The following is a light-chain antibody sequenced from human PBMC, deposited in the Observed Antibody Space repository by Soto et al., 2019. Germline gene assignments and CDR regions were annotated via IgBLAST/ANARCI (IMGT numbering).Light chain of an antibody. CDR1: QSVSSNY. V-gene: IGKV3-20*01. CDR3: QQYGSSYPWT. J-gene: IGKJ1*01. CDR2: GAS. Sequence: EILLTQSPGTLSLSPVERATLSCRASQSVSSNYLAWYQQKPGQAPRLLIYGASSRATGIPDRFSGSGSGTDFTLTIRRLEPEDFAVYYCQQYGSSYPWTFGQGTKV.